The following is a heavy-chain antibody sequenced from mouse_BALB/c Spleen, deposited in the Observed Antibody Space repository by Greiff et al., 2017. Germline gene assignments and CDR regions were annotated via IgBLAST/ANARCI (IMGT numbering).Heavy chain of an antibody. CDR2: ISDGGSYT. CDR3: ARARGLFYAMDY. D-gene: IGHD3-1*01. J-gene: IGHJ4*01. V-gene: IGHV5-4*02. CDR1: GFTFSDYY. Sequence: EVNVVESGGGLVKPGGSLKLSCAASGFTFSDYYMYWVRQTPEKRLEWVATISDGGSYTYYPDSVKGRFTISRDNAKNNLYLQMSSLKSEDTAMYYCARARGLFYAMDYWGQGTSVTVSS.